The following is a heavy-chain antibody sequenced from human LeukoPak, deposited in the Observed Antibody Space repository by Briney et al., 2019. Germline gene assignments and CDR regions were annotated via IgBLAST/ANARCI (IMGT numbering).Heavy chain of an antibody. J-gene: IGHJ4*02. CDR3: ARVRGYGSESFDY. V-gene: IGHV3-48*03. Sequence: GGSLRHSCAASGFTFSSYEMNWVRQAPGKGLEWVSYISSSGSIIHYADAVKGRFTTSRDNAKNSLHLQMNSLRAEDTAIYYCARVRGYGSESFDYWGQGTLVTVSS. CDR1: GFTFSSYE. D-gene: IGHD3-10*01. CDR2: ISSSGSII.